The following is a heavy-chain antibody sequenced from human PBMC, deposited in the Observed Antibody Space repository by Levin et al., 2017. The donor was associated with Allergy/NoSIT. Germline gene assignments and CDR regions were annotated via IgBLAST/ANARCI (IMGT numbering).Heavy chain of an antibody. CDR1: GGTFSSYA. D-gene: IGHD2-2*01. Sequence: KISCKASGGTFSSYAISWVRQAPGQGLEWMGGIIPIFGTANYAQKFQGRVTITADKSTSTAYMELSSLRSEDTAVYYCARSGGSIVVVPAAIFYYGMDVWGQGTTVTVSS. V-gene: IGHV1-69*06. CDR2: IIPIFGTA. J-gene: IGHJ6*02. CDR3: ARSGGSIVVVPAAIFYYGMDV.